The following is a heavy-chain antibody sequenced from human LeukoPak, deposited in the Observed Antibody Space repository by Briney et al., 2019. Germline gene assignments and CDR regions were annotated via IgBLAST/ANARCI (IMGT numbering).Heavy chain of an antibody. V-gene: IGHV4-39*02. D-gene: IGHD6-19*01. CDR3: ARAYTSGWSGFDY. CDR1: GGSISSSNYY. CDR2: IYYSGST. Sequence: SETLSLTCTVSGGSISSSNYYWGWIRQPPGKGLEWIGSIYYSGSTYYNPSLKGRVTISVDTSKNHFSLRLSSVTAADTAVYYCARAYTSGWSGFDYWGQGTLVTVSS. J-gene: IGHJ4*02.